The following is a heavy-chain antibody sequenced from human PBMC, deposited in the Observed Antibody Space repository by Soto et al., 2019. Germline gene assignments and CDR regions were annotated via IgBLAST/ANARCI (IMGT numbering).Heavy chain of an antibody. V-gene: IGHV3-53*05. Sequence: HPGGSLRLSCAASGFIVTTNFMSWVRQAPGKGLEWVSIIYNGGITYYVDSVKGRFTISRDDSKNTLYLQMNSLRPDDTAIYYCDLPSFSSTTCYFPYYYGIDVSGQGTTVAVAS. J-gene: IGHJ6*02. CDR1: GFIVTTNF. CDR3: DLPSFSSTTCYFPYYYGIDV. CDR2: IYNGGIT. D-gene: IGHD2-2*01.